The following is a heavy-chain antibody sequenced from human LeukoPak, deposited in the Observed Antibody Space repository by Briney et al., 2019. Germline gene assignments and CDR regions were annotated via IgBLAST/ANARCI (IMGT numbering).Heavy chain of an antibody. J-gene: IGHJ4*02. Sequence: PGRSLRLSCAASGFTFSSYGMHWVRQAPGKGLEWVAVISYDGSNKYYADSVKGRFTISRDNSKNTLYLQMNSLRAEDTAVYYCAKEWGSSSSYFDYWGQGTLVTVSS. CDR3: AKEWGSSSSYFDY. V-gene: IGHV3-30*18. CDR2: ISYDGSNK. D-gene: IGHD6-6*01. CDR1: GFTFSSYG.